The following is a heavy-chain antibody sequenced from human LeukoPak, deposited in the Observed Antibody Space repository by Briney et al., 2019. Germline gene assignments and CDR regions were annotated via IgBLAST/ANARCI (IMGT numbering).Heavy chain of an antibody. CDR2: ITGITSAT. CDR3: AKDRTVGASYWYFDL. CDR1: GFTFNSYA. J-gene: IGHJ2*01. Sequence: GGSLRLSCAASGFTFNSYAMSWVRQAPGKGLEWVSSITGITSATKYADSVKGRFTISRDNSKNALYLHMNTLRAEDTAIYYCAKDRTVGASYWYFDLWGRGTLVTVSS. V-gene: IGHV3-23*01. D-gene: IGHD1-26*01.